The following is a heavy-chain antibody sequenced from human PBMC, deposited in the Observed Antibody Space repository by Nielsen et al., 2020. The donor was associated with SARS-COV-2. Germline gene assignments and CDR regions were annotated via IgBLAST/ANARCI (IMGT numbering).Heavy chain of an antibody. D-gene: IGHD3-22*01. CDR1: ESTLTEIS. CDR2: FDPQDGET. V-gene: IGHV1-24*01. CDR3: ARDSSGTYRRVDY. J-gene: IGHJ4*02. Sequence: ASVKVSCKISESTLTEISIHWVRQAPGKGLEWMGEFDPQDGETTYAQKFQGRVTMTEDTSINTAYLDLSSLRSDDTAVYYCARDSSGTYRRVDYWGQGTLVTVSS.